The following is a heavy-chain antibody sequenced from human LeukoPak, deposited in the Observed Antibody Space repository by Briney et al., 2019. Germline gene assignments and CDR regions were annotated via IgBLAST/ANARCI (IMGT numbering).Heavy chain of an antibody. CDR3: VRVGGETTGPN. J-gene: IGHJ4*02. Sequence: QPGGSLRVSCAVSGFTFSSYAMSWVRHAPGKGLVWVSNIKSDGSITNYADSVKGRFTISRDNAKNTLYLQMSSLRAEDTAVYYCVRVGGETTGPNWGQGTLVTVSS. D-gene: IGHD4-17*01. CDR1: GFTFSSYA. CDR2: IKSDGSIT. V-gene: IGHV3-74*01.